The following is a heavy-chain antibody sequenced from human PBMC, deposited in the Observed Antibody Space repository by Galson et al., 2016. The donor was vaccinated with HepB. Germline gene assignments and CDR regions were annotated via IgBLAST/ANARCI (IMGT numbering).Heavy chain of an antibody. J-gene: IGHJ5*02. D-gene: IGHD5-18*01. CDR2: IYLGDSDT. CDR1: GYSFTSYW. V-gene: IGHV5-51*01. CDR3: ARLFGYPSKKWFDH. Sequence: QSGAAVKKPGESLRISCKGSGYSFTSYWIGWVRQMPGKGLEWMGIIYLGDSDTTYSPSFQGQVTISADKSITTAYVQWSSPKASDTAMHYCARLFGYPSKKWFDHWGQGTLVTVSS.